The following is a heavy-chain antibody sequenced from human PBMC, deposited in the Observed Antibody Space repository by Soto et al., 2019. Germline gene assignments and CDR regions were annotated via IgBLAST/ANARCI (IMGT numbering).Heavy chain of an antibody. CDR2: IDPSDSYT. J-gene: IGHJ6*02. D-gene: IGHD3-3*01. V-gene: IGHV5-10-1*01. Sequence: VESLKISCKGSGYSFTSYWISWVRQMPGKGLEWMGRIDPSDSYTNYSPSFQGHVTISADKSISTAYLQWSSLKASDTAMYYCARLGYDFWSGYYTPNYYYYGMDVWGQGTRVTVSS. CDR3: ARLGYDFWSGYYTPNYYYYGMDV. CDR1: GYSFTSYW.